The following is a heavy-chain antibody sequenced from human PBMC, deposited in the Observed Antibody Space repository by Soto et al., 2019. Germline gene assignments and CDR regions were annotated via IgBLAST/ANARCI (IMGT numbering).Heavy chain of an antibody. V-gene: IGHV3-43*02. CDR1: GFTFDDYA. CDR3: AKDIRPATIAVAGTGAFDI. D-gene: IGHD6-19*01. J-gene: IGHJ3*02. Sequence: GGSLRLSCAASGFTFDDYAMHWVRQAPGKGLEWFSLISGDGGSTYYADSVKGRFTISRDNSTNSLYLQMNSLRTEDTALYDCAKDIRPATIAVAGTGAFDIWGQGTMVNV. CDR2: ISGDGGST.